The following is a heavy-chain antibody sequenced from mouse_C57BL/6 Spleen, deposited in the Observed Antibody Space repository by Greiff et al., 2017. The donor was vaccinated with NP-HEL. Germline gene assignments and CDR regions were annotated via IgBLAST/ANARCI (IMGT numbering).Heavy chain of an antibody. CDR3: ARWKLYYAMDY. CDR2: IDPSDSYT. Sequence: VQLQQPGAELVKPGASVKLSCKASGYTFTSYWMQWVKQRPGQGLEWIGEIDPSDSYTNYNQKFKGKATLTVDTSSSTAYMQLSSLTSEDSAVYYCARWKLYYAMDYWGQGTSVTVSS. V-gene: IGHV1-50*01. J-gene: IGHJ4*01. CDR1: GYTFTSYW.